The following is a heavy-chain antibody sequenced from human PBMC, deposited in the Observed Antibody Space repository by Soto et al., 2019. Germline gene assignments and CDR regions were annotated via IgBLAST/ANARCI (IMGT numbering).Heavy chain of an antibody. J-gene: IGHJ6*02. Sequence: QVQLQESGPGLVKPSQTLSLTCTVSGGSISSGGYYWSWIRQHPGKGLEWIGYIYYSGSTYYNPYLKSRVTIAVDTYKNQFSLKLSSVTAADTAVYYCERVFGFGGMDVWGQGTTVTVSS. CDR3: ERVFGFGGMDV. V-gene: IGHV4-31*03. CDR1: GGSISSGGYY. CDR2: IYYSGST. D-gene: IGHD3-10*01.